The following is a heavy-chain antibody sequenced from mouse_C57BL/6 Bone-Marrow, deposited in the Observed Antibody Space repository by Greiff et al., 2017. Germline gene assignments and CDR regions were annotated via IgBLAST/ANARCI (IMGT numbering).Heavy chain of an antibody. D-gene: IGHD1-1*01. Sequence: EVMLVESGGDLVKPGGSLKLSCAASGFTFSSYGMSWVRQTPDKRLEWVATISSGGSYTYYPDSVKGRFTISRDNAKNTLYLQMSSLKSEDTAMYYCARHAYGSSYRYYFDYWGQGTTLTVSS. CDR2: ISSGGSYT. CDR3: ARHAYGSSYRYYFDY. J-gene: IGHJ2*01. CDR1: GFTFSSYG. V-gene: IGHV5-6*01.